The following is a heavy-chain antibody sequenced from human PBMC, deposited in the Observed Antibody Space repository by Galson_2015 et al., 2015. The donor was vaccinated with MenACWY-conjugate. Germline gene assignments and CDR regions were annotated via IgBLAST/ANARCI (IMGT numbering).Heavy chain of an antibody. D-gene: IGHD5-18*01. CDR2: ISKSGGPI. V-gene: IGHV3-48*03. J-gene: IGHJ6*03. CDR3: ARVGTWIHQYFYYMDV. CDR1: GFTFTGYE. Sequence: SLRLSCAASGFTFTGYEFNWVRQAPGKGLEWLSYISKSGGPIYLPDSVKGRFTISRDNIKKTLFLEMNSLRAGDTGVYYCARVGTWIHQYFYYMDVWGKGTTVTVSS.